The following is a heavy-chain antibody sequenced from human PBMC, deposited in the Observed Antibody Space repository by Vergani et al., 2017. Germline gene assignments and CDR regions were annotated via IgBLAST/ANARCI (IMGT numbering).Heavy chain of an antibody. V-gene: IGHV7-4-1*02. Sequence: QVQLVQSGAEVKKPGASVKVSCKASGYTFTRCAINWVRQAPGQGLEWMGWINTTTGNPTYAQGFTGRFVFSLDTSVTAAYLQINSLKAEDSALYYCARVLNGYDSCGSLGNWGQGTLLTVSS. CDR1: GYTFTRCA. CDR2: INTTTGNP. D-gene: IGHD3-22*01. CDR3: ARVLNGYDSCGSLGN. J-gene: IGHJ4*02.